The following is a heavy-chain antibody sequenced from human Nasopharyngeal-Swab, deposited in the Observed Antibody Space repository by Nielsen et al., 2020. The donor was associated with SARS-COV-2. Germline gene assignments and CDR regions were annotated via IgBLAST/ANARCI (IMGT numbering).Heavy chain of an antibody. CDR1: GYTFTSYG. V-gene: IGHV1-18*01. Sequence: ASVKVSCKASGYTFTSYGISWVRQAPGQGLEWMGWISAYNGNTNYAQKLQGRVTMTTDTSTSTAYMELRSLRSDDTAVYYCARDPPYDDSSAPWGFDYWGQGTLVTVSS. CDR3: ARDPPYDDSSAPWGFDY. D-gene: IGHD3-22*01. J-gene: IGHJ4*02. CDR2: ISAYNGNT.